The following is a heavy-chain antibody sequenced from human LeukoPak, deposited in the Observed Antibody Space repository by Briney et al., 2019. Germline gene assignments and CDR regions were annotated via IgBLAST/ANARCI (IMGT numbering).Heavy chain of an antibody. CDR1: GGSVSDYY. CDR3: ARETIQLSDY. Sequence: SETLSLTCTISGGSVSDYYWSWIRQSPGKGLEWIGYIYHTGSTSYSPSLKSRVTISADTSQNQFSLKLSSVTAADTAVYYCARETIQLSDYWGQGTLVTVSS. J-gene: IGHJ4*02. V-gene: IGHV4-59*02. D-gene: IGHD5-18*01. CDR2: IYHTGST.